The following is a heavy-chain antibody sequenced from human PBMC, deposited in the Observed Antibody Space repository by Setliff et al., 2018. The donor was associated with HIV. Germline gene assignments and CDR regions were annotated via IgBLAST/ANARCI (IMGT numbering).Heavy chain of an antibody. Sequence: LSLTCPVSGGSISSSSYYWGWIRQPPGKGLEWIGSIYYSGSTYYNPSLKTRVTISVGTSKNQFSLKLSSVTAADTAVYYCASLTTDRFLEWLFVYWGQGTLVTVS. CDR1: GGSISSSSYY. D-gene: IGHD3-3*01. V-gene: IGHV4-39*01. J-gene: IGHJ4*02. CDR3: ASLTTDRFLEWLFVY. CDR2: IYYSGST.